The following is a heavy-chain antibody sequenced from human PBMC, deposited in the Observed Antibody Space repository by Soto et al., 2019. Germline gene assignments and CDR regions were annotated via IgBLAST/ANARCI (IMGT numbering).Heavy chain of an antibody. D-gene: IGHD5-12*01. V-gene: IGHV4-31*03. Sequence: LSLTCTVSGGSISSGGYYWSWIRQHPGKGLEWIGYIYYSGSTYYNPSLKSRVTISVDTSKNQFSLKLSSVTAADTAVYYCAREPEFKRGYSGYDGYYYYGMDVWGQGTTVTVSS. J-gene: IGHJ6*02. CDR3: AREPEFKRGYSGYDGYYYYGMDV. CDR1: GGSISSGGYY. CDR2: IYYSGST.